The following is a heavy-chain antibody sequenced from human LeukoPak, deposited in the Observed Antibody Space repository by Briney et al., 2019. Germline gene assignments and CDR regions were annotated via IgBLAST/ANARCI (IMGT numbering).Heavy chain of an antibody. CDR3: ARWGIEQITIFGVVIRYFDY. CDR1: GFTFSSYA. Sequence: PGGSLRLSCAASGFTFSSYAMSWVRQAPGKGLEWVSAISGSGGSTYYADSVKGRFTISRDNSKNTLYLQMNSLRAEDTAVYYCARWGIEQITIFGVVIRYFDYWGQGTLVTVSS. V-gene: IGHV3-23*01. J-gene: IGHJ4*02. D-gene: IGHD3-3*01. CDR2: ISGSGGST.